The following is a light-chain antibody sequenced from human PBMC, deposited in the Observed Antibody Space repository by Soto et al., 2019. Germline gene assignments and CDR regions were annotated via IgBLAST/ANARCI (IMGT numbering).Light chain of an antibody. V-gene: IGKV3-20*01. CDR3: QQYGSSLWT. CDR2: AAS. J-gene: IGKJ1*01. CDR1: QSVNSY. Sequence: EIVLTQSPGTLSLSPGERATLSCRASQSVNSYLAWHQQKPGQAPRLLIYAASSRATGIPDRFSGSGSGTDFTLTISRLEPEDFAVYYCQQYGSSLWTLGQGTKVDIK.